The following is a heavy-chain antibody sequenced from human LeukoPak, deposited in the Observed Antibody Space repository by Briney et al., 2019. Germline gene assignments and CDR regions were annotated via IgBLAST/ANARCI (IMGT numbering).Heavy chain of an antibody. Sequence: SETLSLTCTVSGGSISSSSDYWGWIRQPPGKGLEWIGSIYYSGNTYYNPSLKSRVTISVDTSKNQFSLQLSSVTAADTAVYYCATCRDGYNFDYWGQGTLVTVSS. CDR1: GGSISSSSDY. CDR2: IYYSGNT. V-gene: IGHV4-39*01. CDR3: ATCRDGYNFDY. J-gene: IGHJ4*02. D-gene: IGHD5-24*01.